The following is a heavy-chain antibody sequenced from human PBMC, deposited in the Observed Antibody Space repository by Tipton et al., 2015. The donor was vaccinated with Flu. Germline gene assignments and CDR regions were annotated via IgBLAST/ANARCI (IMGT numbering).Heavy chain of an antibody. CDR1: GYIFDDYA. V-gene: IGHV3-30-3*01. CDR3: ARAIGVAESY. D-gene: IGHD6-19*01. J-gene: IGHJ4*02. Sequence: QLVQSGGGVVQPGKSLRLSCSASGYIFDDYAMHWVRQAPGKGLEWLAVTSYDGSDSHYAASVKGRFTISRDNSKYTLYLQMNSLRAEDTAVYYCARAIGVAESYWGQGALVTVSS. CDR2: TSYDGSDS.